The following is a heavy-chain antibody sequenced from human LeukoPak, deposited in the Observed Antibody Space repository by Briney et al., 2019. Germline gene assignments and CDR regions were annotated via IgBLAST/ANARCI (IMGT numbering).Heavy chain of an antibody. CDR2: ISSSSSYI. CDR3: ARVRSGYDSLDY. Sequence: PEGSLRLSCAASGFTFSSYSISWVRQAPGKGLEWVSSISSSSSYIYYADSVKGRFTISRDNAKNSLYLQMNSLRAEDTAVYHCARVRSGYDSLDYWGQGTLVTVSS. D-gene: IGHD5-12*01. J-gene: IGHJ4*02. CDR1: GFTFSSYS. V-gene: IGHV3-21*01.